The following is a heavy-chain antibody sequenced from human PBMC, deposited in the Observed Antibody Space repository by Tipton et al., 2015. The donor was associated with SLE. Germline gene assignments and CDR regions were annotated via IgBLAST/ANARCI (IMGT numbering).Heavy chain of an antibody. CDR1: GFTFSSYA. J-gene: IGHJ6*02. V-gene: IGHV3-7*03. CDR2: IKQDGSEK. CDR3: AREYYYGMDV. Sequence: SLRLSCSASGFTFSSYAMHWVRQAPGKGLEWVANIKQDGSEKYYVDSVKGRFTISRDNAKNSLYLQMNSLRAEDTAVYYCAREYYYGMDVWGQGTTVTVSS.